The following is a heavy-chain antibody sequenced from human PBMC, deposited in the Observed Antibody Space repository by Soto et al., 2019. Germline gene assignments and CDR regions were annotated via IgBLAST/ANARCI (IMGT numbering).Heavy chain of an antibody. CDR1: GGTFNRYT. CDR2: IIPIFGTA. J-gene: IGHJ6*02. CDR3: ALWGFRDGNNSKYNYSGMDV. Sequence: VQLVQSGAEVKKPGSSVKLSCKASGGTFNRYTISWVRQAPGQGLEWMGGIIPIFGTANYAQKFQGRVEIIADESTSAAYMELRSLRSEETAVYYCALWGFRDGNNSKYNYSGMDVWGQGTTVTVSS. D-gene: IGHD1-1*01. V-gene: IGHV1-69*01.